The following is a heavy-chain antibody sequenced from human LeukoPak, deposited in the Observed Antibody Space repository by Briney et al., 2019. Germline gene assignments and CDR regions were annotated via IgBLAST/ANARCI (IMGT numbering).Heavy chain of an antibody. V-gene: IGHV3-23*01. Sequence: GGSLRLSCAASGFTFSTYAMSWVRQAPGKGLEWVSAIGGNTGSTNYADSVKGRFTISRDNSKNTLYLQMNSLRAEDTAVYYCAKGPIAPARGNRFDPWGQGTLVTVSS. D-gene: IGHD6-13*01. CDR2: IGGNTGST. CDR3: AKGPIAPARGNRFDP. J-gene: IGHJ5*02. CDR1: GFTFSTYA.